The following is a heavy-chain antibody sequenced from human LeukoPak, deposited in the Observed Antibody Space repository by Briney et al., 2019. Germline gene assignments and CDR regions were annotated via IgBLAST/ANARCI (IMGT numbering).Heavy chain of an antibody. Sequence: GASVKVSCKASGYTFTGYYMHWVRQAPGQGLEWMGWINPNSGGTNYAQKFQGRVTMTEDTSTDTAYMELSSLRSEDTAVYYCATGTSLRYFDWLGFLGYWGQGTLVTVSS. V-gene: IGHV1-2*02. J-gene: IGHJ4*02. D-gene: IGHD3-9*01. CDR1: GYTFTGYY. CDR3: ATGTSLRYFDWLGFLGY. CDR2: INPNSGGT.